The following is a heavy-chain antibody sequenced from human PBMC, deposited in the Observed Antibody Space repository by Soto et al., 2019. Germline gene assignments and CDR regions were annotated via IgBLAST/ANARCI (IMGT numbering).Heavy chain of an antibody. CDR1: GFIFSSYS. CDR3: ARDSVWAFDY. Sequence: GGSLRLSCAASGFIFSSYSMNWVRQAPGKGLEWVSYISGGSSNIYYADSVKGRFTISRDNAKNSLYLQMNTLRDEDTAVYYCARDSVWAFDYWGQGTLVTVSS. V-gene: IGHV3-48*02. J-gene: IGHJ4*02. CDR2: ISGGSSNI. D-gene: IGHD2-8*01.